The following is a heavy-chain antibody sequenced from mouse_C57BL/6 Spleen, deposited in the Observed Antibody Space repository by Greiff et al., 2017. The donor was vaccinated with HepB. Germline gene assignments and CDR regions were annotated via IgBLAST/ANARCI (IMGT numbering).Heavy chain of an antibody. CDR1: GFTFSDYY. J-gene: IGHJ4*01. Sequence: EVKLQESEGGLVQPGSSMKLSCTASGFTFSDYYMAWVRQVPEKGLEWVANINYDGSSTYYLDSLKSRFIISRDNAKNILYLQMSSLKSEDTATYYCARYSRYYAMDYWGQGTSVTVSS. CDR3: ARYSRYYAMDY. D-gene: IGHD2-12*01. V-gene: IGHV5-16*01. CDR2: INYDGSST.